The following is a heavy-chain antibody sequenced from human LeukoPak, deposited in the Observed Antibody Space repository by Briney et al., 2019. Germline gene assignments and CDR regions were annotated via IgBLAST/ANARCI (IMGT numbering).Heavy chain of an antibody. CDR2: IYYSGST. CDR3: ARRRFAAAGRDYFDY. D-gene: IGHD6-13*01. V-gene: IGHV4-39*01. Sequence: SETLSLTCTVSGGSISSSSYYWGWIRQPPGKGLEWIGSIYYSGSTYYNPSPKSRVTISVDTSKNQFSLKLSSVTAADTAVYYCARRRFAAAGRDYFDYWGQGTLVTVSS. J-gene: IGHJ4*02. CDR1: GGSISSSSYY.